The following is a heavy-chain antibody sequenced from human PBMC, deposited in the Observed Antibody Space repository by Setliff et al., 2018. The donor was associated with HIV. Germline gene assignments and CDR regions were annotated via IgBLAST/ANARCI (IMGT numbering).Heavy chain of an antibody. Sequence: SETLSLTCTVSGGSISSYYWSWIRQPAGKGLEWIGRTYTSGSTNYNPSLKSRVTMSVDTSKNQFSLKLSSVTAADTAVYYCARDRYYDSSGYIPFDIWGQGTMVTVSS. D-gene: IGHD3-22*01. CDR3: ARDRYYDSSGYIPFDI. V-gene: IGHV4-4*07. J-gene: IGHJ3*02. CDR2: TYTSGST. CDR1: GGSISSYY.